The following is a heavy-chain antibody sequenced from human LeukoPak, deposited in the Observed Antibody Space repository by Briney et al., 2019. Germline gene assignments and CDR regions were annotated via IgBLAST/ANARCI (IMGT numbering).Heavy chain of an antibody. V-gene: IGHV4-38-2*02. Sequence: SETLSLTCTVSGYSISSSYYWGWIRQPPGKGLEWIGSSYYSGSTYYNPSLKSRVTISVDTSKNQFSLKLSSVTAADPAVYYCARARASDIWGQGTMVTVSS. J-gene: IGHJ3*02. CDR3: ARARASDI. CDR2: SYYSGST. CDR1: GYSISSSYY.